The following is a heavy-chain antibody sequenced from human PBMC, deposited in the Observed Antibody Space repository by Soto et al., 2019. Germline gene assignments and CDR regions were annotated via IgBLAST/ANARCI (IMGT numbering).Heavy chain of an antibody. D-gene: IGHD3-10*02. CDR1: GFTVSSNY. J-gene: IGHJ2*01. V-gene: IGHV3-53*03. Sequence: GGSLRLSCAVSGFTVSSNYMSWVRQAPGKRLEWVSVIYSSSTIYYADSVKGRFTISRDNAKNSLYLQMNSLRDEDTAVYYCARVLMLDLWGRGTLVTVSS. CDR2: IYSSSTI. CDR3: ARVLMLDL.